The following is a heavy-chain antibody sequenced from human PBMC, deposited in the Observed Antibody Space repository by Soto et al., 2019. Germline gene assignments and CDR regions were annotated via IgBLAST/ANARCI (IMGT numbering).Heavy chain of an antibody. V-gene: IGHV3-7*01. Sequence: EVQLVESGGGLVQPGGSPRLSCAASGFTFSSYWMSWVRQAPGKGLEWVANIKQDGSEKYYVDSVKGRFTISRDNAKNSLYLQMNSLRAEDTAVYYCARDPFQNYYYYYMDVWGKGTTVTVSS. CDR2: IKQDGSEK. J-gene: IGHJ6*03. CDR1: GFTFSSYW. CDR3: ARDPFQNYYYYYMDV.